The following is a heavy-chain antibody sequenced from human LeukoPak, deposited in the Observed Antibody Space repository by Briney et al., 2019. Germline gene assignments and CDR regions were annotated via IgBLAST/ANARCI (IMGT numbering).Heavy chain of an antibody. CDR3: ARAGRDGYNYHY. CDR1: GGTFSSYA. J-gene: IGHJ4*02. D-gene: IGHD5-24*01. CDR2: IIPILGIA. Sequence: SVKVSCKASGGTFSSYAISWVRQAPGQVLEWMGRIIPILGIANYAQKFQGRVTITADKSTSTAYMELSSLRSEDTAVYYCARAGRDGYNYHYWGQGTLVTVSS. V-gene: IGHV1-69*04.